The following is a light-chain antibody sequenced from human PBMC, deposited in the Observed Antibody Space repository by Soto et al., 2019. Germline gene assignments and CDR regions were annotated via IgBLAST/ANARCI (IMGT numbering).Light chain of an antibody. CDR2: GAS. V-gene: IGKV3-20*01. Sequence: EIVLTQSPGTLSLSPGERATLSCRASQSVSNSYLAWHQKKPGQAPRLLIDGASSRTTGIPERFSGSGSGTDFTLTISRLEPEVFAVYYCQQYGSSLLTFGGGAKVEIK. CDR1: QSVSNSY. CDR3: QQYGSSLLT. J-gene: IGKJ4*01.